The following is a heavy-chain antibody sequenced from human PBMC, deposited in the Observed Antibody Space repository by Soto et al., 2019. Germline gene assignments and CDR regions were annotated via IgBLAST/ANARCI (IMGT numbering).Heavy chain of an antibody. V-gene: IGHV1-3*01. CDR1: GYTFTSYA. J-gene: IGHJ3*02. Sequence: ASVKVSCKASGYTFTSYAMHWVRQAPGQRLEWMGWINAGNGNTKYSQKFQGRVTITRDTSASTAYMELSSLRSEDTAVYYCARRVAVATSDAFDIWGQGTMVPASS. CDR2: INAGNGNT. CDR3: ARRVAVATSDAFDI. D-gene: IGHD6-19*01.